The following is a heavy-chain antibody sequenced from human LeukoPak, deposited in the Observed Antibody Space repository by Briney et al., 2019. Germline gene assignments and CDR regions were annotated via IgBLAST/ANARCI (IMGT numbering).Heavy chain of an antibody. CDR1: GGSFSGYY. CDR2: INHSGST. J-gene: IGHJ6*03. Sequence: PSETLSLTCSVYGGSFSGYYWSWIRQPPGKGLEWIGEINHSGSTNYNPSLKSRVTISVDTSKNQFSLKLSSVTAADTAVYYCARVRSGYDFWSGYYTQSYMDVWGKGTTVTVSS. D-gene: IGHD3-3*01. CDR3: ARVRSGYDFWSGYYTQSYMDV. V-gene: IGHV4-34*01.